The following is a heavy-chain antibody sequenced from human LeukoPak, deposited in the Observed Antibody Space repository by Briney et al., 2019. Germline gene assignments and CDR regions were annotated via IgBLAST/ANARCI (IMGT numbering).Heavy chain of an antibody. CDR2: ISAYNGNT. CDR3: AKVQLYDYVWGSYTYYYYMDV. J-gene: IGHJ6*03. V-gene: IGHV1-18*04. CDR1: GYTFTGYY. D-gene: IGHD3-16*01. Sequence: ASVKVSCKASGYTFTGYYMHWVRQAPGQGLEWMGWISAYNGNTNYAQKLQGRVTMTTDTSTSTAYMELRSLRSDDTAVYYCAKVQLYDYVWGSYTYYYYMDVWGKGTTVTVSS.